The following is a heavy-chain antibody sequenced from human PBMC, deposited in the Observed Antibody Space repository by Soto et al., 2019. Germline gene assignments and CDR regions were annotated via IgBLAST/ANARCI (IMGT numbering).Heavy chain of an antibody. CDR3: ARQGFGQLHGLVDV. CDR1: GGSISSGGYS. CDR2: IHHSGST. D-gene: IGHD3-10*01. J-gene: IGHJ6*02. V-gene: IGHV4-61*03. Sequence: PSETLSLTCAVSGGSISSGGYSCSWFRQPPGKGLEWIGYIHHSGSTSYNPSLKSRVTMSVDTSKNHFSLKVNSVTAADTALYYCARQGFGQLHGLVDVWGPGTTVTVSS.